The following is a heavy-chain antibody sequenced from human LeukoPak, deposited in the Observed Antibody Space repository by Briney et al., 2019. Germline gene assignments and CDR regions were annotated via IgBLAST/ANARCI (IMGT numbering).Heavy chain of an antibody. J-gene: IGHJ4*02. V-gene: IGHV3-74*01. CDR1: GFTFSSYW. D-gene: IGHD3-22*01. CDR2: INRDGSST. Sequence: GGSLRLSCAASGFTFSSYWMHWVRQGPGKGLVWVPRINRDGSSTTYADSVKGRFTISRDNAKNTLYLQMNSLRAEDTAVYYCARDQSSVFDYWGQGTLVTVSS. CDR3: ARDQSSVFDY.